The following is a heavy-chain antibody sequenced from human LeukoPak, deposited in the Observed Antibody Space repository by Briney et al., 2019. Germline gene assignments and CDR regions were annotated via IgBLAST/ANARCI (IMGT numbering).Heavy chain of an antibody. J-gene: IGHJ4*02. CDR2: IYHSGST. CDR3: ARAYGDLDY. Sequence: KASETLSLTCTVSGDSISSGYYWGWIRQPPGKGLEWIGSIYHSGSTYYNPSLKSRVTISVDTSKNQFSLKLSSVTAADTAVYYCARAYGDLDYWGQGTLVTVSS. CDR1: GDSISSGYY. D-gene: IGHD4-17*01. V-gene: IGHV4-38-2*02.